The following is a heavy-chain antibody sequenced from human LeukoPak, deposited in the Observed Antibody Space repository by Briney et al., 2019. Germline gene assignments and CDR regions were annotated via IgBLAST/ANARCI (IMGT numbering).Heavy chain of an antibody. Sequence: ASVKVSCKASGYTLTDYYLHWVRQAPGQGLEWMGWINPKDGGRNYAQKFRGRVTMTTDTSITTAYMDLNSLRSDDTAVYYCARESPYSSSWFDNWGQGTLVTVSS. CDR1: GYTLTDYY. CDR3: ARESPYSSSWFDN. CDR2: INPKDGGR. V-gene: IGHV1-2*02. J-gene: IGHJ4*02. D-gene: IGHD6-13*01.